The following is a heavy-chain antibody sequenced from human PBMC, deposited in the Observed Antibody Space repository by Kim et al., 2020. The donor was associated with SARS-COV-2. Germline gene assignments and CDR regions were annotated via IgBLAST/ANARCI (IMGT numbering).Heavy chain of an antibody. D-gene: IGHD2-2*01. CDR2: TKNKTSGETT. CDR1: GFTLSNDW. J-gene: IGHJ6*01. CDR3: TTSFNG. V-gene: IGHV3-15*01. Sequence: GGSLRLSCAASGFTLSNDWMNWVRQAPGKGLEWVGRTKNKTSGETTDYAAPVKGRFTISRDDSKNSLYLQMNSLKTEDTAVYYCTTSFNG.